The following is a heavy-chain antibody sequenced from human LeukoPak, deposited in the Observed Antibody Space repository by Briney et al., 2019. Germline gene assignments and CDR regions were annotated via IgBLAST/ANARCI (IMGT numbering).Heavy chain of an antibody. Sequence: SVKVSCKASGGTFSSYAISWVRQAPGQGLEWMGGIIPIFGTANYAQKFQGRVTITADESTSTAYMELSSLRSEDTAVYYCAADFRTIVVTTTFDYWGQGTLVIVSS. V-gene: IGHV1-69*13. D-gene: IGHD3/OR15-3a*01. J-gene: IGHJ4*02. CDR3: AADFRTIVVTTTFDY. CDR2: IIPIFGTA. CDR1: GGTFSSYA.